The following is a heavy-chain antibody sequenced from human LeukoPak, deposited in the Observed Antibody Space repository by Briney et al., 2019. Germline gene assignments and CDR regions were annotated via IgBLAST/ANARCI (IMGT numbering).Heavy chain of an antibody. J-gene: IGHJ4*02. V-gene: IGHV4-59*01. Sequence: PSETLSLTCTVSGGSISSYYWSWIRQPPGKGLEWIRYIYYSGSTNYNPSLKSRVTISVDTSKNQFSLKLSSVTAADTAVYYCARSTAYSSSWYSYWGQGTLVTVSS. CDR1: GGSISSYY. CDR2: IYYSGST. CDR3: ARSTAYSSSWYSY. D-gene: IGHD6-13*01.